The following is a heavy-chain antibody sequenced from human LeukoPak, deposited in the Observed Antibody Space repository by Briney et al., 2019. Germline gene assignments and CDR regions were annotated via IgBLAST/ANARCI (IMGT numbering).Heavy chain of an antibody. Sequence: GRSLRPSCAASGFTFSSYAMSWVRQAPGKGLEWVSAISGSGGSTYYTDSVKGRFTTSRDNSKNTLNLQMNSLRAEDTAVYYCAKDSTVTTGSNWFDPWGQGTLVTVSS. CDR3: AKDSTVTTGSNWFDP. J-gene: IGHJ5*02. D-gene: IGHD4-11*01. V-gene: IGHV3-23*01. CDR2: ISGSGGST. CDR1: GFTFSSYA.